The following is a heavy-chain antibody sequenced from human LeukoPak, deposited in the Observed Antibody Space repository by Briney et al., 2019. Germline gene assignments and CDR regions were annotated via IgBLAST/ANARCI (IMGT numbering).Heavy chain of an antibody. CDR1: EITFRSYW. Sequence: GGPLRPSCAASEITFRSYWMHWVRQAPGKGLIGVSRIKSDGSARYADPVKERFTTSRANDKNTVSLQMTSLRDDYKGVYYCARAPPKIGGYYPEYFRHWGQGTLVIVSS. J-gene: IGHJ1*01. V-gene: IGHV3-74*01. CDR3: ARAPPKIGGYYPEYFRH. CDR2: IKSDGSA. D-gene: IGHD3-22*01.